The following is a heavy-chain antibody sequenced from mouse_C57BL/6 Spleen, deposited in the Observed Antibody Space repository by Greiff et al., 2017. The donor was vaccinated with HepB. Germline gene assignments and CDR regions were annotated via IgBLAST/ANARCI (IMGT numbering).Heavy chain of an antibody. D-gene: IGHD2-1*01. CDR1: GYTFTDYY. Sequence: EVQLQQSGPVLVKPGASVKMSCKASGYTFTDYYMNWVKQSHGKSLEWIGVINPYNGGTSYNQKFKGKATLTVDKSSSTAYMELNSLTSEDSAVYYCARGGGNYEFDWYFDVWGTGTTVTVSS. CDR2: INPYNGGT. CDR3: ARGGGNYEFDWYFDV. V-gene: IGHV1-19*01. J-gene: IGHJ1*03.